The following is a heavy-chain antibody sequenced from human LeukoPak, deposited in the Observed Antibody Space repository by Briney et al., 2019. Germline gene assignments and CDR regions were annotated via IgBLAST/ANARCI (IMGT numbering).Heavy chain of an antibody. J-gene: IGHJ4*02. CDR1: GFTFSDYY. Sequence: GGSLRLSCAASGFTFSDYYMSWIRQAPGKGLEWVSYISSSGSTIYYADSVKGRFTISKVNAQDSLYLQMNSLRAEDTAVYYCARERSGSCYFDYWGQGTLVTVSS. CDR2: ISSSGSTI. CDR3: ARERSGSCYFDY. D-gene: IGHD1-26*01. V-gene: IGHV3-11*04.